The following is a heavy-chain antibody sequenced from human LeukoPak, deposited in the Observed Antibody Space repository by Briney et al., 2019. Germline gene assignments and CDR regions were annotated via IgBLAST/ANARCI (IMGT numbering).Heavy chain of an antibody. Sequence: SQTLSLTRALYVGSFSGYYSSWIRQPPGKGLEWSGEIKHRVSTNSNPSLKSRVTISVDTSKNRFSLRRRSVTAADTAVYYCASRCSMTSCYVGDLDFWGQGTLLTV. CDR3: ASRCSMTSCYVGDLDF. CDR1: VGSFSGYY. CDR2: IKHRVST. D-gene: IGHD2-2*01. V-gene: IGHV4-34*01. J-gene: IGHJ4*02.